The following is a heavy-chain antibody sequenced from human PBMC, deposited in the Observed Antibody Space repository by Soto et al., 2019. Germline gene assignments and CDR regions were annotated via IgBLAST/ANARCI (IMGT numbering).Heavy chain of an antibody. CDR1: GGSISSGGSY. CDR3: ARLGSSSWAEGIDT. Sequence: QVQLQEAGPGLVRPSETLSLTCNVSGGSISSGGSYWSWIRQHPEKGLEWIGHFYYSGTTFYNPSLKSRAISSLGTSRAQLSLRLTSVTAADTAIYFCARLGSSSWAEGIDTWGQGTQVTVSS. D-gene: IGHD6-13*01. J-gene: IGHJ5*02. CDR2: FYYSGTT. V-gene: IGHV4-31*03.